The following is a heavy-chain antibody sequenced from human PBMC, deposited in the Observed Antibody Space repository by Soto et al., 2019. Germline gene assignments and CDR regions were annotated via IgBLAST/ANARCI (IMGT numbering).Heavy chain of an antibody. J-gene: IGHJ6*02. V-gene: IGHV3-30-3*01. CDR1: GFTFSVNA. D-gene: IGHD2-2*01. Sequence: QVQLVESGGGVVQPGRSLRLSCAASGFTFSVNAIHWVRQAPGKGLEWVAVISSDGNTKYYADSVRGRFTISRDNSKNTLYLQMYSLRAEDTAVYYCARPYCRSSRCYLYYYAMDVWGQGTTVTVSS. CDR3: ARPYCRSSRCYLYYYAMDV. CDR2: ISSDGNTK.